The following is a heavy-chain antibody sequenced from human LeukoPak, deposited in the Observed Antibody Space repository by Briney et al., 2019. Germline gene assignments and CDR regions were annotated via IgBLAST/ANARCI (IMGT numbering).Heavy chain of an antibody. D-gene: IGHD6-25*01. V-gene: IGHV3-53*01. Sequence: GGSLRLSCAASGFTVSSNYMSWVRQAPGKGLEWVSVIYSGGSTYYADSVKGRFTISRDNSKNTLYLQMNSLRAEDTAVYYCASQRRPRGPNWFGPWGQGTLVTVSS. CDR3: ASQRRPRGPNWFGP. CDR2: IYSGGST. J-gene: IGHJ5*02. CDR1: GFTVSSNY.